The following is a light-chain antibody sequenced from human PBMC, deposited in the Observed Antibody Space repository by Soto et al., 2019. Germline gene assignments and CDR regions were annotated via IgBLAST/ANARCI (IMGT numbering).Light chain of an antibody. V-gene: IGKV3-11*01. J-gene: IGKJ4*01. Sequence: EKVMTQSPATLSLSPGERATVSCRASQSVSNYLAWYQQKPGQAPRLLIYDASNRATGIPDRFSGRGSGTDFTLTISSPEPEDSAVYYCLHRRNWPTFGGGTKVDIK. CDR2: DAS. CDR1: QSVSNY. CDR3: LHRRNWPT.